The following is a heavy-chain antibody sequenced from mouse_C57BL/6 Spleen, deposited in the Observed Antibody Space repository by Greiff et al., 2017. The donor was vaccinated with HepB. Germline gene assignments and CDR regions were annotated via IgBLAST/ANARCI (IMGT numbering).Heavy chain of an antibody. J-gene: IGHJ4*01. Sequence: QVQLKQSGAELVRPGTSVKMSCKASGYTFTNYWIGWAKQRPGHGLEWIGDIYPGGGYTNYNEKFKGKATLTADKSSSTAYMQFSSLTSEDSAIYYCAAHYYGSSYGAMDYWGQGTSVTVSS. CDR2: IYPGGGYT. CDR3: AAHYYGSSYGAMDY. V-gene: IGHV1-63*01. D-gene: IGHD1-1*01. CDR1: GYTFTNYW.